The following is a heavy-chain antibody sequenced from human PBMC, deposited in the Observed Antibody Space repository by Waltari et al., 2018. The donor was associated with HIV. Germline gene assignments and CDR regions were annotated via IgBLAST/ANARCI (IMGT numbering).Heavy chain of an antibody. D-gene: IGHD2-21*02. CDR3: AKAREEASTMTARFDS. J-gene: IGHJ4*02. CDR1: GFPFDNYA. V-gene: IGHV3-23*01. CDR2: ISATDGSK. Sequence: EVHLLESGGGLVHPGGSLRLSCATSGFPFDNYAMAWVRQAPGTGLEWGSTISATDGSKYYAVSVKGRLTISRDNSKNTLFLHMKSLRVDDTAVYFCAKAREEASTMTARFDSWGQGSLVTVSA.